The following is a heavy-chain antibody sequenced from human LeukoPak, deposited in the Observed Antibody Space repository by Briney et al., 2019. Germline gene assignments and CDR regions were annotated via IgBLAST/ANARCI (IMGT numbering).Heavy chain of an antibody. J-gene: IGHJ3*02. CDR3: ATAIAVAGSPRGSFDI. CDR1: GYTLTEVA. CDR2: LDPEDGET. Sequence: ASVKVSCKVSGYTLTEVAMHWVRQAPGKGPEWMGGLDPEDGETVYARKFQGRVTMTEDTSTDTAYMELSSPRSEDTAVYYCATAIAVAGSPRGSFDIWGQGTMVTVSS. V-gene: IGHV1-24*01. D-gene: IGHD6-19*01.